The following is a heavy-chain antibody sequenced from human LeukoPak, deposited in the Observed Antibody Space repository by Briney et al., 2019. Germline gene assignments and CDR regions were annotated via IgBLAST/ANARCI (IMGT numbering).Heavy chain of an antibody. Sequence: GESLQISCKGSGYSFTSYWIGWVRQMPGKGLEWMGIIYPGDSDTRYSPSFQDQVTISADKSISTAYLQWSSLKASDTAMYYCARASYYYDSSGYWYFDYWGQGTLVTVSS. CDR1: GYSFTSYW. V-gene: IGHV5-51*01. CDR2: IYPGDSDT. CDR3: ARASYYYDSSGYWYFDY. J-gene: IGHJ4*02. D-gene: IGHD3-22*01.